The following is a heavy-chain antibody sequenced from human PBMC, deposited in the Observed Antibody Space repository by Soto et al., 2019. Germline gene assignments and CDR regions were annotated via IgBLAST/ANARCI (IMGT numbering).Heavy chain of an antibody. CDR1: GFTFRSYA. V-gene: IGHV3-33*01. CDR3: ARDRRSGYSGYDPEPFDY. Sequence: GGSLRLSCAASGFTFRSYAMHWVRQAPGKGLEWVAVIWYDGTNKYYEDSVKGRFTISRDTSKNTLYLQMNSLRGEATAVYYCARDRRSGYSGYDPEPFDYWGQGTLVTVSS. CDR2: IWYDGTNK. D-gene: IGHD5-12*01. J-gene: IGHJ4*02.